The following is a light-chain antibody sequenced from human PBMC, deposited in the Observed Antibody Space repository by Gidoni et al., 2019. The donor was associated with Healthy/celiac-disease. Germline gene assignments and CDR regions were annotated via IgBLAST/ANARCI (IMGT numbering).Light chain of an antibody. J-gene: IGKJ2*01. CDR1: QSVSSSY. CDR3: QQYGSSPPVT. CDR2: GAS. Sequence: ELVLTQSPGTLSLSPGERATLSCRASQSVSSSYLACYQQKPGQAPRLLIYGASSRATGIPDRCSGSGSGTDFTLTISRLEPEDFAVYYCQQYGSSPPVTLGQGTKLEIK. V-gene: IGKV3-20*01.